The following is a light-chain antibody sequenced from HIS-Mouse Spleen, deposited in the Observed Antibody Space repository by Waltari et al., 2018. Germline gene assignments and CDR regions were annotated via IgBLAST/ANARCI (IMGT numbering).Light chain of an antibody. V-gene: IGLV3-10*01. CDR1: ALPKNY. Sequence: SYELTQPPSVSVSPGQTARITCSGDALPKNYAYWYQQKAGQAPVLVIYEDSKRPSGIPERFSGSSSGTMATLTISGAQVEDEADYYCNSTDSSGNHRVFGGGTKLTVL. CDR3: NSTDSSGNHRV. CDR2: EDS. J-gene: IGLJ2*01.